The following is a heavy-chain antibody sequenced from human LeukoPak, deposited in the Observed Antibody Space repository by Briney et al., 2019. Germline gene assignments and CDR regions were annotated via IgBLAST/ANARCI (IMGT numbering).Heavy chain of an antibody. Sequence: SETLSLTCAVYGGSFSGYYWSWIRQPPGKGLEWIGEINHSGSTNYNPSLKSRVTISVDTSKNQFSLKLSSVTAADTAVYYCAREGDYRQIWYNWFDPWGQGTLVTVSS. J-gene: IGHJ5*02. CDR2: INHSGST. V-gene: IGHV4-34*01. CDR3: AREGDYRQIWYNWFDP. D-gene: IGHD4-17*01. CDR1: GGSFSGYY.